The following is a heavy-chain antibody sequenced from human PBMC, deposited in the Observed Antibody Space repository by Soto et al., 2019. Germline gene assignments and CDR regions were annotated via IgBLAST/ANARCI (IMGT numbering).Heavy chain of an antibody. J-gene: IGHJ4*02. Sequence: PSETLSLTCTVSGGSISSGDYYWSWIRQPPGKGLEWIGYIYYSGSTYYNPSLKSRGTISVDTSKNQFSLKLSSVTAADTAVYYCARDGVAARLYYWRQGTLVTSPQ. V-gene: IGHV4-30-4*01. CDR1: GGSISSGDYY. CDR3: ARDGVAARLYY. D-gene: IGHD6-6*01. CDR2: IYYSGST.